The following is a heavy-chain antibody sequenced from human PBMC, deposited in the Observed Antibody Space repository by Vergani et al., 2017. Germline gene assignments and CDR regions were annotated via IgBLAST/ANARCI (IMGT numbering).Heavy chain of an antibody. D-gene: IGHD3-10*01. J-gene: IGHJ4*02. CDR2: ISPYNGDT. CDR3: ARDRGEGYLEY. Sequence: QVQLVQSGSEVKKPGASVKVSCKTFGYTFTSYGITWVRQAPGQGLEWMGWISPYNGDTNYAQKLQGRVTVTVDKVTKTACMDLRSLKSDDTAIYFCARDRGEGYLEYWGQGTVVIVSS. V-gene: IGHV1-18*04. CDR1: GYTFTSYG.